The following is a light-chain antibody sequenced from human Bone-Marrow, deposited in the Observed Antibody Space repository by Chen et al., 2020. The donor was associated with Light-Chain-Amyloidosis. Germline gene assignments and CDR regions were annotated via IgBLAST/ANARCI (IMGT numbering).Light chain of an antibody. V-gene: IGLV3-25*03. J-gene: IGLJ2*01. CDR3: QSADSSGTYEVI. CDR1: DLPTKY. Sequence: SYELTQPPSVSVSPGQTARITCSGDDLPTKYAYWYQQKPGQAPVLVIHRDTERPSGISERFSGSSSGTTATLTISGVQAEDEADYHCQSADSSGTYEVIFGGGTKPIVL. CDR2: RDT.